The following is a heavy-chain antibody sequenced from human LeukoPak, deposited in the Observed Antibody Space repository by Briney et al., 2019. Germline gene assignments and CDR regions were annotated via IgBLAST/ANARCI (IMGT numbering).Heavy chain of an antibody. CDR1: GGTFSSYA. V-gene: IGHV1-69*01. Sequence: SVRVSCKASGGTFSSYAISWVRQAPGQGLEWMGGIIPIFGTANYAQKFQGRVTITADESTRTAYMELSSLRSEDTAVYYCSLGYCSSTSCYGIHYYYYYGMDVWGQGTTVTVSS. CDR2: IIPIFGTA. J-gene: IGHJ6*02. CDR3: SLGYCSSTSCYGIHYYYYYGMDV. D-gene: IGHD2-2*01.